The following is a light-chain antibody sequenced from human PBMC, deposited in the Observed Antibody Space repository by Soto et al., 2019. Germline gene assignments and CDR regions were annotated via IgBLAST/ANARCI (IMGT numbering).Light chain of an antibody. CDR2: SAS. J-gene: IGKJ1*01. CDR1: QGINNY. Sequence: IQMTQSPSSLSASVGDSVTITYRASQGINNYLAWYQQKPGKVPVLLIYSASTLKSGVPSRFSGRGAGTDFTLTISSLQPEDFATYYCQKYDRAPRTFGQGTKVDIK. CDR3: QKYDRAPRT. V-gene: IGKV1-27*01.